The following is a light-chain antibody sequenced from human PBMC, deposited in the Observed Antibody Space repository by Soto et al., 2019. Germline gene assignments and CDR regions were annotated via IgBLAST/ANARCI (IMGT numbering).Light chain of an antibody. Sequence: DTGLIQSPATLSLSPGERATLSCRASHTVANFLAWYQHKPGQAPRLLIYDVSNRATGIPARFSGSGSGTDFTLTISSLEPDDFAVYYCQQRSNWPPTFGGGTNVEIK. CDR1: HTVANF. CDR2: DVS. CDR3: QQRSNWPPT. V-gene: IGKV3-11*01. J-gene: IGKJ4*01.